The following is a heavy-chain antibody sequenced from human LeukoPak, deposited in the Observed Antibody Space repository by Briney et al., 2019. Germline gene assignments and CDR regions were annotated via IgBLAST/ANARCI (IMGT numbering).Heavy chain of an antibody. CDR1: GFTFSSYA. CDR3: AKDSYCSGGSCPRDPHFDY. D-gene: IGHD2-15*01. J-gene: IGHJ4*02. V-gene: IGHV3-23*01. CDR2: ISGSGGST. Sequence: GGSLRLSCAASGFTFSSYAMSWVRQAPGKGLEWVSAISGSGGSTYYADSVKGRITISRDNSKNTLYLQMNSLRAEDTAVYYCAKDSYCSGGSCPRDPHFDYWGQGTLVTVSS.